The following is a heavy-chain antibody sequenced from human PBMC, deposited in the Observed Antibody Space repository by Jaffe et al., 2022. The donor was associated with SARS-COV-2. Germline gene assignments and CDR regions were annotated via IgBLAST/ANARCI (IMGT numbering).Heavy chain of an antibody. CDR1: GFTFSNAW. CDR2: IKSKTDGGTT. Sequence: EVQLVESGGGLVKPGGSLRLSCAASGFTFSNAWMSWVRQAPGKGLEWVGRIKSKTDGGTTDYAAPVKGRFTISRDDSKNTLYLQMNSLKTEDTAVYYCTTVGPGVSLPYYYYGMDVWGQGTTVTVSS. V-gene: IGHV3-15*01. CDR3: TTVGPGVSLPYYYYGMDV. J-gene: IGHJ6*02. D-gene: IGHD6-13*01.